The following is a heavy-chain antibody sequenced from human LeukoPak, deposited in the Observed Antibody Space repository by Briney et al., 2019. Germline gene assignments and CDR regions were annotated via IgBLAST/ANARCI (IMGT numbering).Heavy chain of an antibody. CDR1: GGSISSGSYY. CDR3: ARDQALTGRDY. V-gene: IGHV4-61*02. CDR2: IYTSGST. J-gene: IGHJ4*02. D-gene: IGHD3-16*01. Sequence: SETLSLTCTVSGGSISSGSYYWSWIRQPAGKGLEWIGRIYTSGSTNYNPSLKSRVTISVDTSKNQFSLKLSSVTAADTAVYYCARDQALTGRDYWGQGTLVTVSS.